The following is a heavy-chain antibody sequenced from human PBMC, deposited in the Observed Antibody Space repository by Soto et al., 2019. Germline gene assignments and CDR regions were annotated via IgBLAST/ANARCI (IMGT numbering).Heavy chain of an antibody. CDR1: GFSFNNYG. D-gene: IGHD1-26*01. Sequence: GGSLRLSCAASGFSFNNYGMSWVRQAPGKGLEWVATIDKSGGATHYPDSVKGRFTITRDNSKDTVYLLMSNLGAGDAAVYYCVADVGDSGPFFDFWGQGTLVTVSS. V-gene: IGHV3-23*01. J-gene: IGHJ4*02. CDR2: IDKSGGAT. CDR3: VADVGDSGPFFDF.